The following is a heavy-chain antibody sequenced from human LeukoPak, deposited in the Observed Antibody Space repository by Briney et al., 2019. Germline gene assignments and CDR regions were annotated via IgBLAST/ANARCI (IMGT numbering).Heavy chain of an antibody. V-gene: IGHV3-23*01. D-gene: IGHD5-12*01. J-gene: IGHJ4*02. CDR3: AKDRRGYSGYADY. Sequence: GGTLRLSCAASGFTFSSYGMSWVRQAPGKGLEWVSAISGSGGSTYYADSVKGRFTISRDNSKNTLYLQMNSLRAEDTAVYYCAKDRRGYSGYADYWSQGTLVTVSS. CDR1: GFTFSSYG. CDR2: ISGSGGST.